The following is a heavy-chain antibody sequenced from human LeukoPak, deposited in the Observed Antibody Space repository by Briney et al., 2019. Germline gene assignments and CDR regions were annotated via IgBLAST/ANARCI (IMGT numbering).Heavy chain of an antibody. Sequence: GRSLRLSCAASGFTFSSYAMHWVRQAPGKGLEWVAVISYDGSNKYYADSVKGRFTISRDNSKNTLYLQMNSLRGEDTAVYYCARDSVSDYWGQGTLVTVSS. CDR1: GFTFSSYA. D-gene: IGHD5/OR15-5a*01. V-gene: IGHV3-30-3*01. CDR3: ARDSVSDY. J-gene: IGHJ4*02. CDR2: ISYDGSNK.